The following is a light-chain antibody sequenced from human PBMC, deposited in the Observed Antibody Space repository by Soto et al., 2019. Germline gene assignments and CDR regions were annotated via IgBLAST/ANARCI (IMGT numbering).Light chain of an antibody. CDR1: QSVSSSH. CDR3: QQYGRTYT. CDR2: GAS. J-gene: IGKJ2*01. V-gene: IGKV3-20*01. Sequence: EIVLTQSPGTLSLSPGERATLSCRASQSVSSSHLAWYQQKPGQAPRLLIYGASSRATGIPDRFSGSGSGTDFTLTISRLEPEDFAVYYCQQYGRTYTFGQGTKLEIK.